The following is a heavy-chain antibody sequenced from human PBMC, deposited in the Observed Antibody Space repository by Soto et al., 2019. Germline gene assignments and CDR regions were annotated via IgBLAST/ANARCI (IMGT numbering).Heavy chain of an antibody. V-gene: IGHV1-46*01. D-gene: IGHD2-2*01. J-gene: IGHJ3*02. CDR2: INPSGGST. CDR1: GYTFTSYY. CDR3: AKFSDIVVVPAAIRGNEDAFDI. Sequence: ASVKVYCKASGYTFTSYYMHWVRQAPGQGLEWMGIINPSGGSTSYAQKFQGRVTMTRDTSTSTVYMELSSLRSEDTAVYYCAKFSDIVVVPAAIRGNEDAFDIWGQGTMVTVSS.